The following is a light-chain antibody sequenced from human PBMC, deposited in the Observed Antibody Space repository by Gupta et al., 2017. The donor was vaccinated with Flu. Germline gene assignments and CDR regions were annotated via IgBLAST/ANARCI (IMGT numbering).Light chain of an antibody. CDR1: QSVSSY. CDR3: QQRSNWTPIT. Sequence: EIVLTQSPATLSLSPGERATLSCRASQSVSSYLAWYQQKPGQAPRLLIYDASNRATGIPARFSGSGYGKDFTLTISSLEPEDFAVYYCQQRSNWTPITFGQGTRLEIK. V-gene: IGKV3-11*01. CDR2: DAS. J-gene: IGKJ5*01.